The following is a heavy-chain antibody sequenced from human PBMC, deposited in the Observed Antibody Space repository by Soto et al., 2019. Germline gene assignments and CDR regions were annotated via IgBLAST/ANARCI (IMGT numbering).Heavy chain of an antibody. J-gene: IGHJ3*02. Sequence: QVQLVQSGAEVKKPGSSVKVSCTASGGTFSSYAISWVRQAPGQGLEWMGGIIPIFGTANYAQKFQGRVTITADESTSTAYMELSSLRSEDTAVYYCARGGYYDSSGYEDAFDIWGQGTMVTVSS. CDR3: ARGGYYDSSGYEDAFDI. V-gene: IGHV1-69*01. CDR2: IIPIFGTA. D-gene: IGHD3-22*01. CDR1: GGTFSSYA.